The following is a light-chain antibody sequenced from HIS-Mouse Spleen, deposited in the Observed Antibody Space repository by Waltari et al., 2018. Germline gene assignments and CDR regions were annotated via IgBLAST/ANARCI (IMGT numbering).Light chain of an antibody. Sequence: YELTQPPSVSVSPGQTASITCSGEKLGDKYACWYQLKPGQSPVLVIYQDSKRPSGIPERFSGSNSGNTATLTISGTQAMDEADYYCQAWDSSTVVFGGGTKLTVL. CDR1: KLGDKY. CDR3: QAWDSSTVV. J-gene: IGLJ2*01. V-gene: IGLV3-1*01. CDR2: QDS.